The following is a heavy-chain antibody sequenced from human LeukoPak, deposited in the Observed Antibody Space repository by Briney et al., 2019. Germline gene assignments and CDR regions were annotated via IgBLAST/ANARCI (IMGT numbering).Heavy chain of an antibody. V-gene: IGHV1-18*01. J-gene: IGHJ4*02. CDR3: ARIYPKVSYYATSGYYLPDN. CDR1: GYTFSSYG. CDR2: ISTDNGNT. Sequence: ASVKVSCKASGYTFSSYGITWVRQAPGQGFEWMGWISTDNGNTNDAQKFQGRVTMTTDPYTSTVYMELRRLRSDDTAVYYCARIYPKVSYYATSGYYLPDNWGQGTLVTVSS. D-gene: IGHD3-22*01.